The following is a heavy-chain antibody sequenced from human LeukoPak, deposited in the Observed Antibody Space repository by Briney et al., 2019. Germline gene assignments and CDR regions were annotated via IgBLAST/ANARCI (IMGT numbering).Heavy chain of an antibody. CDR1: GYSISSGNY. CDR3: ARERITMVRGVIRPWYFDY. D-gene: IGHD3-10*01. Sequence: PSETLSLTCAVSGYSISSGNYWGWIRQPPGKGLDWIATMDHSGNTYYNPSLKSRLTISVDTSKNQFSLKLSSVTAADTAVYYCARERITMVRGVIRPWYFDYWGQGTLVTVSS. V-gene: IGHV4-38-2*01. J-gene: IGHJ4*02. CDR2: MDHSGNT.